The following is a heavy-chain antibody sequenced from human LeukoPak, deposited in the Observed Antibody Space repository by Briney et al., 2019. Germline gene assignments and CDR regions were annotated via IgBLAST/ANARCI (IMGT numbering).Heavy chain of an antibody. D-gene: IGHD5-18*01. CDR1: GYTFTSYG. CDR2: ISAYNGNT. J-gene: IGHJ4*02. CDR3: AREGEKWSGNTAMVTGTFDY. Sequence: ASVKVSCKASGYTFTSYGISWVRQAPGQGLEWMGWISAYNGNTNYAQKLQGRVTMTTDTSTSTAYMELRSLRSDDTAVYYCAREGEKWSGNTAMVTGTFDYWGQGTLVTVSS. V-gene: IGHV1-18*01.